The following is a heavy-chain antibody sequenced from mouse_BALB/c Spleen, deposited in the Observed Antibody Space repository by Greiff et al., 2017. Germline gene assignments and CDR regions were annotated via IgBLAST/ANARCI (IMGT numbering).Heavy chain of an antibody. CDR3: ARGHYYGYDWFAY. J-gene: IGHJ3*01. D-gene: IGHD1-2*01. CDR2: ISYSGST. V-gene: IGHV3-2*02. Sequence: EVQRVESGPGLVKPSQSLSLTCTVTGYSITSDYAWNWIRQFPGNKLEWMGYISYSGSTSYNPSLKSRISITRDTSKNQFFLQLNSVTTEDTATYYCARGHYYGYDWFAYWGQGTLVTVSA. CDR1: GYSITSDYA.